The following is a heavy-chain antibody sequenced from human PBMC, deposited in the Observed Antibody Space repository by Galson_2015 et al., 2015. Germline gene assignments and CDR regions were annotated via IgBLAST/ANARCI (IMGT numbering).Heavy chain of an antibody. D-gene: IGHD3-10*01. CDR3: ASETYGLGAGTYAFNI. V-gene: IGHV1-58*01. CDR2: IVVGSGDT. Sequence: QSGAEVKKSGESLKISCKASGFTFSNSAVQWVRQARGQRLEWIGWIVVGSGDTKYAQKLQERVTITRDMSTNTAYMEVSSLRSEDTAVYYCASETYGLGAGTYAFNISGQGTIVTVSS. J-gene: IGHJ3*02. CDR1: GFTFSNSA.